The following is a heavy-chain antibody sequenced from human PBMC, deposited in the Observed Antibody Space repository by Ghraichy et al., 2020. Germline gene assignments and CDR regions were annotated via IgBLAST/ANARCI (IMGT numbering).Heavy chain of an antibody. V-gene: IGHV4-39*01. Sequence: SETLSLTCTVSGGSISSSSYYWGWIRQPPGKGLEWIGSIYYSGSTYYNPSLKSRVTISVDTSKNQFSLKLSSVTAADTAVYYCASAWSYYYYGMDVWGQGTTVTVSS. CDR3: ASAWSYYYYGMDV. D-gene: IGHD2-8*02. CDR1: GGSISSSSYY. J-gene: IGHJ6*02. CDR2: IYYSGST.